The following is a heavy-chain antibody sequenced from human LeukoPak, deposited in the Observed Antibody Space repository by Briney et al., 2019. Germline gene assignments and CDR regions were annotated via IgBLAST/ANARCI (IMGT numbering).Heavy chain of an antibody. J-gene: IGHJ3*02. CDR1: GESISGFY. V-gene: IGHV4-59*01. CDR2: IYYTGST. CDR3: ARVEYSGYDYRGAFDI. Sequence: NPSETLSLTCTVSGESISGFYWTWIRQPPGKGLEWIGYIYYTGSTNYNPSLKSRVTISVDTSKNQFSLKLSSVTAADTAVYYCARVEYSGYDYRGAFDIWGQGTMVTVSS. D-gene: IGHD5-12*01.